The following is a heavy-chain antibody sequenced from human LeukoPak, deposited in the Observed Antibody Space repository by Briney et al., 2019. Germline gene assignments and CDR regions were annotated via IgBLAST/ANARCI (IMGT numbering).Heavy chain of an antibody. CDR2: IKQDGSEK. CDR3: ARAFYGDYYFDY. V-gene: IGHV3-7*03. CDR1: GFTFSSYW. D-gene: IGHD4-17*01. Sequence: PGGSLRLSCAASGFTFSSYWMSWVRQAPGKGLEWVANIKQDGSEKYYVDSVKGRFTISRDNANNSLYLQMNSLRAEDTAVYCCARAFYGDYYFDYWGQGTLVTVSS. J-gene: IGHJ4*02.